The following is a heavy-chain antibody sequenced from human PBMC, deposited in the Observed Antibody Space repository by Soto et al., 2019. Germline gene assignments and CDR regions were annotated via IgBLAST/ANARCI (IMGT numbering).Heavy chain of an antibody. CDR3: AKERASHDYGDDAFDY. V-gene: IGHV3-30*18. CDR1: GFTFSSYG. CDR2: ISYDGSNK. Sequence: QVQLVESGGGVVQPGRSLRLSCAASGFTFSSYGMHWVRQAPGKGLEWVAVISYDGSNKYYADSVKGRFTISRDNSKNTLYLQMNSLRAEDTAVYYCAKERASHDYGDDAFDYWGQGTLVTVSS. J-gene: IGHJ4*02. D-gene: IGHD4-17*01.